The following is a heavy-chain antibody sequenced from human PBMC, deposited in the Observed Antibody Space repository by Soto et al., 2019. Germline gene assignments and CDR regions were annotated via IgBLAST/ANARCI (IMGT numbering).Heavy chain of an antibody. D-gene: IGHD6-13*01. J-gene: IGHJ6*02. V-gene: IGHV3-21*01. Sequence: EVQLVESGGGLVKPGGSLRLSCAASGLTFSTYGMNWVRQAPGKGLEWVSSIRSGGEYLDYADSVKGRLTISRDNANNSLYLQLDSLRVEDTAVYYFATDGAAGAVMGVWGQGTTVTVSS. CDR1: GLTFSTYG. CDR2: IRSGGEYL. CDR3: ATDGAAGAVMGV.